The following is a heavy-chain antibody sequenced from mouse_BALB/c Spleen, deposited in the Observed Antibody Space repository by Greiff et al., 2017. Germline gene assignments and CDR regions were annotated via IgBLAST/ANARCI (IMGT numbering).Heavy chain of an antibody. D-gene: IGHD2-2*01. J-gene: IGHJ3*01. V-gene: IGHV7-1*02. CDR2: SRNKANDYTT. CDR3: ARDAHYAYDGAWFAY. CDR1: GFTFSDFY. Sequence: EVMLVESGGGLVQPGGSLRLSCATSGFTFSDFYMEWVRQPPGKRLEWIAASRNKANDYTTEYSASVKGRFIVSRDTSQSILYLQMNALRAEDTAIYYCARDAHYAYDGAWFAYWGQGTLVTVSA.